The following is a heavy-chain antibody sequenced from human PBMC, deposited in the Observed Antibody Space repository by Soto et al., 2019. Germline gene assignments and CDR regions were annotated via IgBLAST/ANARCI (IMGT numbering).Heavy chain of an antibody. Sequence: GGSLRLSCAASGFTFDDYAMHWVRQAPGKGLEWVSGISWNSGSIGYADSVKGRFTISRDNAKNSLYLQMNSLRAEDTALYYCAKDRKMGYGSGSPERAYYYYYMDVWGKGTTVTVSS. V-gene: IGHV3-9*01. J-gene: IGHJ6*03. CDR3: AKDRKMGYGSGSPERAYYYYYMDV. D-gene: IGHD3-10*01. CDR2: ISWNSGSI. CDR1: GFTFDDYA.